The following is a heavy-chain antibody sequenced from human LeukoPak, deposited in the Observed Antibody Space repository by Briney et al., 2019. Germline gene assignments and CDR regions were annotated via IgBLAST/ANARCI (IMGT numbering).Heavy chain of an antibody. Sequence: VASVKVSCKASGYTFTAYYMHWVRQAPEQGLEWMGWINPNSGGTNYAQKFQGRVTMTRDTSISTAYMELSRLRSDGTAVYYCARAIAAAGTGWLAKSYYMDVWGKGTTVTISS. CDR2: INPNSGGT. D-gene: IGHD6-13*01. J-gene: IGHJ6*03. CDR1: GYTFTAYY. CDR3: ARAIAAAGTGWLAKSYYMDV. V-gene: IGHV1-2*02.